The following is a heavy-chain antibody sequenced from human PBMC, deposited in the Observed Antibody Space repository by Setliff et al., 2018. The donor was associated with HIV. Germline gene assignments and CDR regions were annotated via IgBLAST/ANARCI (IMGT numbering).Heavy chain of an antibody. CDR3: ARVRVGATPLDY. Sequence: ASVKVSCKASGYTFTSYYMHWLRQAPGQGLEWMGVIKPSGGTNYAQKFQGRVTMTRDTSISTAYMELRSLRSDDTAVYYCARVRVGATPLDYWGQGTLVTVSS. D-gene: IGHD1-26*01. CDR2: IKPSGGT. V-gene: IGHV1-2*02. J-gene: IGHJ4*02. CDR1: GYTFTSYY.